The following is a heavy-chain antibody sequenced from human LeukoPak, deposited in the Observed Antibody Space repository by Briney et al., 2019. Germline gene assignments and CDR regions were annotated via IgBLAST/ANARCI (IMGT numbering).Heavy chain of an antibody. CDR2: IYHSGST. CDR3: ARAEFYYYYMDV. J-gene: IGHJ6*03. D-gene: IGHD3-10*01. V-gene: IGHV4-38-2*02. Sequence: SETLSLTCTVSGYSISSGYYWGWIRQPPGKGLEWIGSIYHSGSTYYNPSLKSRVTISVDTSKSQFSLKLSSVTAADTAVYYCARAEFYYYYMDVWGKGTTVTVSS. CDR1: GYSISSGYY.